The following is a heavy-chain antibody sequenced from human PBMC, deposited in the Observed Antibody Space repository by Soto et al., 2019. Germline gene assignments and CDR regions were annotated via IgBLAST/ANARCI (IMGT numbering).Heavy chain of an antibody. D-gene: IGHD3-16*01. CDR2: LSGSSDSA. CDR3: ATKITFGGVSDY. V-gene: IGHV3-23*01. CDR1: GFTFSNYA. J-gene: IGHJ4*02. Sequence: GSLRLSCAASGFTFSNYAMNWVRQAPGKGLEWVSTLSGSSDSAHYADSVKGRFTISRDNSKNTLYLQMNSLRDEDTAVYYCATKITFGGVSDYWGQGTLVTVSS.